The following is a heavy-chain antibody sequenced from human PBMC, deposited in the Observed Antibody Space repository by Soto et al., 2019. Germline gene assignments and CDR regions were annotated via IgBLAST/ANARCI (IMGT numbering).Heavy chain of an antibody. J-gene: IGHJ4*02. CDR3: ALRGGLSNFDY. D-gene: IGHD3-10*01. V-gene: IGHV4-30-2*01. Sequence: QLQLQESGSGLVKPSQTLSLTCAVSGGSISSGGYSWSWIRQPPGKGLEWIGYIYHSGSTYYNPSLKSRVTISVDRSKNQFSMKLSSVTAADTAVYYCALRGGLSNFDYWGQGTLVTVSS. CDR1: GGSISSGGYS. CDR2: IYHSGST.